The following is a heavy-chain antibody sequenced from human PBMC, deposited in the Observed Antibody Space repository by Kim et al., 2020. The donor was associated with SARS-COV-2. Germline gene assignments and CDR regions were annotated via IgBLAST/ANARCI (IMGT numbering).Heavy chain of an antibody. V-gene: IGHV4-39*01. D-gene: IGHD6-6*01. CDR3: ARWQLGGDYFDY. Sequence: SYNPSLKSRVTISVDTSKNQFSLKLSSVTAADTAVYYCARWQLGGDYFDYWGQGTLVTVSS. J-gene: IGHJ4*02.